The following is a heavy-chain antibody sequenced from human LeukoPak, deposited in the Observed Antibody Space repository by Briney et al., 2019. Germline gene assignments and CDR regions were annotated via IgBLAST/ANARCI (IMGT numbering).Heavy chain of an antibody. D-gene: IGHD6-19*01. CDR2: ITSSSSYI. V-gene: IGHV3-21*01. CDR1: GFTFSSYS. J-gene: IGHJ5*02. Sequence: GGSLRLSRAASGFTFSSYSMNWVHQAPGKGLEWVSSITSSSSYIYYADSVKGRFTISRDNAKNSLYLQMNSLRAEDTAVYYCAREMLAAVAAQSWGQGTLVTVSS. CDR3: AREMLAAVAAQS.